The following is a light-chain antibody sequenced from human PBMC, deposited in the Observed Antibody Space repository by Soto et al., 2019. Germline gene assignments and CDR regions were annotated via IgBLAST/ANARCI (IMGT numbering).Light chain of an antibody. J-gene: IGKJ1*01. Sequence: IQLTQSPSSVSASVGDRGGVTFRASQGINSYLAWYQQEPGKAPKLLIYAASTLQGGVPSRFSGSGSGTDFPLTLNSLQPEDFATYYCQHYHSYSEAFGQGTKVDI. V-gene: IGKV1-9*01. CDR3: QHYHSYSEA. CDR2: AAS. CDR1: QGINSY.